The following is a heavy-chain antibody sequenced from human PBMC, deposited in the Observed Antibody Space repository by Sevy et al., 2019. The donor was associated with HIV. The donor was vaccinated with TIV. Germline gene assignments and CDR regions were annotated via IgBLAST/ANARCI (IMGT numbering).Heavy chain of an antibody. J-gene: IGHJ6*02. Sequence: GASLRLSCAVSGFAVSDNCMSWVRQSPGKGLEWVSVIFSGGRTSYADSVKGRFTVSRDGSKNTLYLQMDNLRAEDTATYYCARDRVVHNDYIFVAYYYGMDVWGQGTTVTVSS. CDR2: IFSGGRT. D-gene: IGHD4-4*01. CDR3: ARDRVVHNDYIFVAYYYGMDV. CDR1: GFAVSDNC. V-gene: IGHV3-53*01.